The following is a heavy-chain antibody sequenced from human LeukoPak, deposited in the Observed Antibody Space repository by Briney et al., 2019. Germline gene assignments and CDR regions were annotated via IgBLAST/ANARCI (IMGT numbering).Heavy chain of an antibody. CDR1: GGTFSSYA. V-gene: IGHV1-69*05. J-gene: IGHJ4*02. CDR2: IIPIFGTA. D-gene: IGHD3-22*01. Sequence: KVSCKASGGTFSSYAISWVRQAPGQGLEWMGRIIPIFGTANYAQKFQGRVTITTDESTSTAYMELSSLRSEDTAVYYCARDCYDSSGLDYWGQGTLVTVSS. CDR3: ARDCYDSSGLDY.